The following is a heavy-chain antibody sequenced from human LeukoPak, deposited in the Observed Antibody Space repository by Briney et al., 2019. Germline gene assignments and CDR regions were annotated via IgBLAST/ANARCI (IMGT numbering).Heavy chain of an antibody. D-gene: IGHD2-15*01. CDR3: ARAYCSGGSCSAEVDY. J-gene: IGHJ4*02. CDR1: GGTFSSYA. V-gene: IGHV1-69*13. Sequence: SVKVSCKASGGTFSSYAISWVRQAPGQGLEWMGGIIPIFGTANYAQKFQGRVTITADESTSTAYMELSSLRSEDTAVYYCARAYCSGGSCSAEVDYWGQGTLVTVSS. CDR2: IIPIFGTA.